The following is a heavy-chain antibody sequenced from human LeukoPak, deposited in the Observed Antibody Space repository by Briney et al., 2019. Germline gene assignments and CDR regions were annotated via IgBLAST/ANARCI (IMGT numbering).Heavy chain of an antibody. D-gene: IGHD1-26*01. J-gene: IGHJ4*02. CDR2: ISWNSGSI. V-gene: IGHV3-9*01. Sequence: GRSLRLSCAASGFTFDDYAMHWVRQAPGKGLEWVSGISWNSGSIGYADSVKGRFTISRDNAKNSLYLQMNSLRAEDTALYYCAKDSSGSYFSSRFDYWGQGTLVTVSS. CDR1: GFTFDDYA. CDR3: AKDSSGSYFSSRFDY.